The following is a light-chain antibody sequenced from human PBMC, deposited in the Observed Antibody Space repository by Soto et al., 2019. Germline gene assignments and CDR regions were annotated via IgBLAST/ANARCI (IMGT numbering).Light chain of an antibody. CDR3: QQYNNWPWT. Sequence: DVVMTQSPLSLPVTLGQPASISCRSSQRLVHSDGNTYLNWFQQRPGQSPRRLIYKVSNRDSGVPDRFSGSGSGTDFTLKISSLQSEDFAVYYCQQYNNWPWTFGQGTKVDIK. CDR1: QRLVHSDGNTY. V-gene: IGKV2-30*02. CDR2: KVS. J-gene: IGKJ1*01.